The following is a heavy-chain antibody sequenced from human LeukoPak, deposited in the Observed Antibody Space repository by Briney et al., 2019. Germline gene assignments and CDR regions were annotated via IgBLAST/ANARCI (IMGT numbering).Heavy chain of an antibody. D-gene: IGHD4-11*01. CDR1: GFTFSSYA. V-gene: IGHV3-30-3*01. CDR3: ARDIVSTVPPIYYMDV. CDR2: ISYDGSNK. Sequence: GGSLRLSCAASGFTFSSYAMHWVRQAPGKGLEWVAVISYDGSNKYYADSVKGRFIISRDNAKNSLYLQMNSLRAEDTAVYYCARDIVSTVPPIYYMDVWGKGTTVTVSS. J-gene: IGHJ6*03.